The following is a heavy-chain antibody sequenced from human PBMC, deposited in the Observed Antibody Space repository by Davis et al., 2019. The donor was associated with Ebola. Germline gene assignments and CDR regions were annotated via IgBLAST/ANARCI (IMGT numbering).Heavy chain of an antibody. D-gene: IGHD6-13*01. J-gene: IGHJ4*02. Sequence: SVKVSCKASGGTFSSYAISWVRQAPGQGLEWMGGIIPIFGIANYAQKFQGRVTITADKSTSTAYMELSSLRSEDTAVYYCASPDIAATSIQNFDYWGQGTLVTVSS. CDR3: ASPDIAATSIQNFDY. CDR1: GGTFSSYA. CDR2: IIPIFGIA. V-gene: IGHV1-69*10.